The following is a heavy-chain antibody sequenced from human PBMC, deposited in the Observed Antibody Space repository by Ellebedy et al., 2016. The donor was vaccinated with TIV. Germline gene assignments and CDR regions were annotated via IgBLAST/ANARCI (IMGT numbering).Heavy chain of an antibody. CDR2: IIPIFGTA. CDR1: GGTFSSYA. J-gene: IGHJ4*02. CDR3: ARDLYTMVRGVMAY. V-gene: IGHV1-69*13. Sequence: AASVKVSCKASGGTFSSYAISWVRQAPGQGLEWMGGIIPIFGTANYAQKFQGRVTITADESTSTAYMELSSLRSEDTAVYYCARDLYTMVRGVMAYWGQGTLVTVSS. D-gene: IGHD3-10*01.